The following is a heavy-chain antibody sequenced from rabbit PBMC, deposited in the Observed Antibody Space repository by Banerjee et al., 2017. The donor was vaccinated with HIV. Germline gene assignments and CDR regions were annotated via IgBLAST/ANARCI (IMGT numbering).Heavy chain of an antibody. CDR3: ARDAGGDGYSNDL. Sequence: QEQLEESGGGLVKPEGSLTLSCTASGFSFSNKYVMCWVRQAPGKGLEWIACIYTGSSGSTYYASWAKGRFSISKTSSTTVTLQMTSLTAADTATYFCARDAGGDGYSNDLWGPGTLVTVS. CDR1: GFSFSNKYV. CDR2: IYTGSSGST. D-gene: IGHD7-1*01. V-gene: IGHV1S45*01. J-gene: IGHJ4*01.